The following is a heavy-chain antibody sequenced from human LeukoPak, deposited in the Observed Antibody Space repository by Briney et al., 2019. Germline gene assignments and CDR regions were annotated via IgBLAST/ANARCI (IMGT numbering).Heavy chain of an antibody. V-gene: IGHV3-7*03. J-gene: IGHJ4*02. D-gene: IGHD3-22*01. Sequence: PGGSLRLSCAASGFTFSSYWMSWVRQAPGKGLEWVANIKQDGSEKYYVDSVKGRFTISRDNSKNTLYLQINSLRAEETAVYYCAKGLYYDSSAYYEYWGQGTLVTVSS. CDR3: AKGLYYDSSAYYEY. CDR1: GFTFSSYW. CDR2: IKQDGSEK.